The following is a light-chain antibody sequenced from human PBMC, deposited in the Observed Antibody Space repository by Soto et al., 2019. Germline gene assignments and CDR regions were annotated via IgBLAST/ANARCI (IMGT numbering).Light chain of an antibody. V-gene: IGKV3-20*01. Sequence: EIVLTQSPGTLSLSPGERATLSCRARQSVSSTYLAWYQQKPGQAPRLLIYGASSRATAVPDRFSGSGSGTDFTLTISRLEPEDFAVYYCQQYGNTPTTFGQGTKVEIK. J-gene: IGKJ1*01. CDR3: QQYGNTPTT. CDR1: QSVSSTY. CDR2: GAS.